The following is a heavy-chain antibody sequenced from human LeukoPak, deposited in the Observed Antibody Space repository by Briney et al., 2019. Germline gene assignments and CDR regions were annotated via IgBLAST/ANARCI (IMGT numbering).Heavy chain of an antibody. CDR3: VRDSPEVDFDYYFDY. CDR2: IDPSDSYT. D-gene: IGHD3-9*01. J-gene: IGHJ4*02. Sequence: GESLKISCKGSGYSFTSYWISWVRQMPGKGLEWMGRIDPSDSYTNYSPSFQGHVTISADKSISTAYLQWSSLKASDTAMYYCVRDSPEVDFDYYFDYWGQGTLVTVSS. CDR1: GYSFTSYW. V-gene: IGHV5-10-1*01.